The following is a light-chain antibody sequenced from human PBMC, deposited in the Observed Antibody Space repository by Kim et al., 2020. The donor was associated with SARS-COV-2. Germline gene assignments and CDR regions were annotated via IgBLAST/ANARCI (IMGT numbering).Light chain of an antibody. Sequence: VAMGQTVRNTCQGDSLRSYYATRYQQKPGQAPKVVIYGKDNRPSGVPDRFSGSSSGNTAYLTITGTQAGDEADYYCNSRDSNDYVVFGGGTKVTVL. V-gene: IGLV3-19*01. CDR2: GKD. J-gene: IGLJ2*01. CDR3: NSRDSNDYVV. CDR1: SLRSYY.